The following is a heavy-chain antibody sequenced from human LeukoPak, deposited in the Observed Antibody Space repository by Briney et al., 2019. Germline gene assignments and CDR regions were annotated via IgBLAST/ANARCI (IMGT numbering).Heavy chain of an antibody. Sequence: GGSLRLSCAASGFTFSSYSMNWVRQAPGKGLEWVSSISSSSSYIYYADSVKGRFTISRDNAKNSLYLQMNSLRAEDTAVYYCARGGYDSSGYYADYFDYWGQGTLVTVSS. J-gene: IGHJ4*02. CDR2: ISSSSSYI. D-gene: IGHD3-22*01. CDR1: GFTFSSYS. CDR3: ARGGYDSSGYYADYFDY. V-gene: IGHV3-21*01.